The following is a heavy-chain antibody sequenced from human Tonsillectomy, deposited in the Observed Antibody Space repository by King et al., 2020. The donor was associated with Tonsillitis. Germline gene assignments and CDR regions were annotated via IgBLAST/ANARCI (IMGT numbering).Heavy chain of an antibody. CDR2: IYYSGST. Sequence: VQLQESGPGLVKPSETLSLTCSVSGGSVSSGSYYWSWIRQPPGKGLEWIGYIYYSGSTHYNPSLKSRVTISVDTSKNQFSLKLSSVTAADTAVYYCVSHAEVNSWSYFFDCWGQGTLVTVSS. CDR3: VSHAEVNSWSYFFDC. D-gene: IGHD1-26*01. J-gene: IGHJ4*02. V-gene: IGHV4-61*01. CDR1: GGSVSSGSYY.